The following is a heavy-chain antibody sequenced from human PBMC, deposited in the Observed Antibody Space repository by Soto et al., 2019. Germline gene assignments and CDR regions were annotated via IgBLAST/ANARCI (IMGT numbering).Heavy chain of an antibody. J-gene: IGHJ3*02. V-gene: IGHV3-64*01. D-gene: IGHD4-17*01. Sequence: GGSLRLSCAASGFTFSSYAMHWVRQAPGKGLEYVSAISSNGGSTYYANSVKGRFTISRDNSKNTLYLQMGSLRAGDMAVYYCARDYGDYVGAFDIWGQGTMVTVSS. CDR2: ISSNGGST. CDR1: GFTFSSYA. CDR3: ARDYGDYVGAFDI.